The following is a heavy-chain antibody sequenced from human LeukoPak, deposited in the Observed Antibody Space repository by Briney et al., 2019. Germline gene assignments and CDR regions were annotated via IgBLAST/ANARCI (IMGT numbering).Heavy chain of an antibody. CDR1: GYTFTGYY. CDR2: INPNSGGT. D-gene: IGHD3-22*01. J-gene: IGHJ4*02. V-gene: IGHV1-2*02. CDR3: ASLGLYRSGYAFDY. Sequence: ASVNVSCKASGYTFTGYYMHWVRQAPGQGLEWMGWINPNSGGTNYAQKFQGGVTMTRDTSISTAYMELSRLRSDDTAVYFCASLGLYRSGYAFDYWGQGTLVTVSS.